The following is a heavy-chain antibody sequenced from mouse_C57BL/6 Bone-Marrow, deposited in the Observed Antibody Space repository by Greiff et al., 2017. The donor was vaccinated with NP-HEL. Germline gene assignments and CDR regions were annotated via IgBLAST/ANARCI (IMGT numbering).Heavy chain of an antibody. CDR3: ARCGSLDFDY. CDR1: GYTFTSYW. V-gene: IGHV1-52*01. CDR2: IDPSDSET. J-gene: IGHJ2*01. Sequence: QVQLQQSGAELVRPGSSVKLSCKASGYTFTSYWMHWVKQRPIQGLEWIGNIDPSDSETHYNQKFKDKATLTVDKSSSTAYMQLSSLTSEDSAVYYCARCGSLDFDYWGQGTTLTVSS. D-gene: IGHD1-1*02.